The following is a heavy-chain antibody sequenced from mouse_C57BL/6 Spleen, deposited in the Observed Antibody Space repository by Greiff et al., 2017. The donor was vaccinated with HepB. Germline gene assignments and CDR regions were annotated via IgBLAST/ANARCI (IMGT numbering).Heavy chain of an antibody. CDR1: GFTFSSYA. Sequence: EVQGVESGAGLVKPGGSLKLSCAASGFTFSSYAMSWVRQTPEKRLEWVAYISSGGDYIYYADTVKGRFTISRDNARNTLYLQMSSLKSEDTAMYYCTRDRDYYAMDYWGQGTSVTVSS. D-gene: IGHD3-1*01. CDR3: TRDRDYYAMDY. J-gene: IGHJ4*01. CDR2: ISSGGDYI. V-gene: IGHV5-9-1*02.